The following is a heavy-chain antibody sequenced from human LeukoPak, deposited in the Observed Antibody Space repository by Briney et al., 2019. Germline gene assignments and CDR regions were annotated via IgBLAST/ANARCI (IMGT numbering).Heavy chain of an antibody. V-gene: IGHV4-38-2*02. CDR3: ARDPHYRSSIDY. Sequence: SETLSLTCSVSRYSISNGYYWGWIRQPPGKGLEWIGTIYHSGSTYYNPSLQSRVSISVDTSKNQFSLKLYSVTAADTAVYYCARDPHYRSSIDYWGQGILVTVSS. D-gene: IGHD3-10*01. CDR1: RYSISNGYY. CDR2: IYHSGST. J-gene: IGHJ4*02.